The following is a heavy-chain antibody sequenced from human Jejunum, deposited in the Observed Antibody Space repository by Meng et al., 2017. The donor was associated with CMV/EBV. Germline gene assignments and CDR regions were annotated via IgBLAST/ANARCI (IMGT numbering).Heavy chain of an antibody. D-gene: IGHD5-24*01. CDR1: AVSSNF. J-gene: IGHJ3*02. V-gene: IGHV3-53*05. Sequence: AVSSNFFSWVLQAPGKGLEWVSVIYSGGTTYYTESVNGRFTISRDGSKNMVYLQMNSLRPEDTAMYYCARDLGPKHDYNWRAFDIWGQGTMVTVSS. CDR2: IYSGGTT. CDR3: ARDLGPKHDYNWRAFDI.